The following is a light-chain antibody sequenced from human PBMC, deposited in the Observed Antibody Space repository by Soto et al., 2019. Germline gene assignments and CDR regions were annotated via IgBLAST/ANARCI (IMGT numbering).Light chain of an antibody. V-gene: IGLV1-40*01. Sequence: QSALTQPPSVSGAPGQRVTISCTGSSSNIGAGYDVHWYQQLPGTAPKLLIYGNSNRPSGVPDRFSGSKSGTSASLAITGLQAEDEGDYYCQSYDSSLNVVFGGGTQLTVL. J-gene: IGLJ2*01. CDR1: SSNIGAGYD. CDR3: QSYDSSLNVV. CDR2: GNS.